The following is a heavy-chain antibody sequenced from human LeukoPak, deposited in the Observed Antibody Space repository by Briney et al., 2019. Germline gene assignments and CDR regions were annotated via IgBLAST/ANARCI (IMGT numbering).Heavy chain of an antibody. D-gene: IGHD5-18*01. CDR1: GGSFSGYY. CDR3: ARGRGGYSYGYSGLGYYFDY. J-gene: IGHJ4*02. Sequence: SETLSLTCAVYGGSFSGYYWSWIRQPPGKGLEWIGEINHSGSTNYNPSLKSRVTISVDTSKNQFSLKLRSVTAADTAVYYCARGRGGYSYGYSGLGYYFDYWGQGTLVTVSS. CDR2: INHSGST. V-gene: IGHV4-34*01.